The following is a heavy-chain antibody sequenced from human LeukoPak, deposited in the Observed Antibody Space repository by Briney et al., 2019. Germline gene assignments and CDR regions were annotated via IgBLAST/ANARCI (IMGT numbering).Heavy chain of an antibody. D-gene: IGHD5-12*01. CDR1: GFTFSGYW. CDR2: INRDATIT. CDR3: AIVATIAGVDH. J-gene: IGHJ4*02. Sequence: PGGSLRLSCAASGFTFSGYWMHWVRQAPGKGLVWVSRINRDATITNYADSVKGRFSISRDNAKNTPYLQMNNLGGEDTAVYYCAIVATIAGVDHWGQGTLVTVSS. V-gene: IGHV3-74*01.